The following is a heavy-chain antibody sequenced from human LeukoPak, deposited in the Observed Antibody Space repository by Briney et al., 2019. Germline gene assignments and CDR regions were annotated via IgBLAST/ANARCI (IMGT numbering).Heavy chain of an antibody. Sequence: SQTLSLTCAISGDSVSTNSPAWNWIRQSPSRGLEWLGRTYYRSKWYNDYAVSVKSRITINPDTSKNQFSLQLNSVTPEDTAVYYCAREYCSGGSCRGGFDYWGQGTLVTVSS. J-gene: IGHJ4*02. CDR2: TYYRSKWYN. CDR1: GDSVSTNSPA. V-gene: IGHV6-1*01. CDR3: AREYCSGGSCRGGFDY. D-gene: IGHD2-15*01.